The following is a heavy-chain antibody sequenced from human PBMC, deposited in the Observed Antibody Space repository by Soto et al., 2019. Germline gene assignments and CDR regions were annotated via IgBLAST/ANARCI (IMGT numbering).Heavy chain of an antibody. Sequence: QLQLQESGPGLVKPSETLSLTCTVSGGSISSSTSYWGWIRQPPGKGLEWIGSINYSGSTYYSPSLKSRVTISADTSKNQFSRKLSSVTAADTAVYYCARPVNYYYYYMDVWGKGTMVTVSS. CDR3: ARPVNYYYYYMDV. CDR1: GGSISSSTSY. J-gene: IGHJ6*03. V-gene: IGHV4-39*01. CDR2: INYSGST.